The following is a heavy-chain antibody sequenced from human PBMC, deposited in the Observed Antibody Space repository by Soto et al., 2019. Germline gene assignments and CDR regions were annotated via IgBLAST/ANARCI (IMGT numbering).Heavy chain of an antibody. D-gene: IGHD5-18*01. CDR1: GGSISSYY. V-gene: IGHV4-59*01. Sequence: SETLSLTCTVSGGSISSYYWSWIRQPPGKGLEWIGYIYYSGSTNYNPSLKSRVTISVDTSKNQFSLKLSSVTAADTAVYYCARSSSADVDTPFDDWGQGTLVTVAS. CDR2: IYYSGST. CDR3: ARSSSADVDTPFDD. J-gene: IGHJ4*02.